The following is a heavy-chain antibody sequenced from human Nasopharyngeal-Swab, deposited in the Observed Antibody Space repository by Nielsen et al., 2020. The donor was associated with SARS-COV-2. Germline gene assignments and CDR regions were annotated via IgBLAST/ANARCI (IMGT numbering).Heavy chain of an antibody. J-gene: IGHJ6*02. CDR3: AREVVTMIVVTHYYYGMDV. D-gene: IGHD3-22*01. CDR2: IKQDGSEK. Sequence: GGSLRLSCAASGFTISSYWMSWVRQAPGKGLEWVANIKQDGSEKYYVDSVKGRFTISRDNAKNSLYLQMNSLRAEDTAVYYCAREVVTMIVVTHYYYGMDVWGQGTTVTVSS. V-gene: IGHV3-7*01. CDR1: GFTISSYW.